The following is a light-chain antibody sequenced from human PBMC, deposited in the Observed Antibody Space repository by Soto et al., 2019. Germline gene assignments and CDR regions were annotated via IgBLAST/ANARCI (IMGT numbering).Light chain of an antibody. CDR1: SSDVGAYDY. Sequence: QSALTQPASVSGSPGQSITISCTGTSSDVGAYDYVSWSQQHPGKAPKLMIYDVSKRPSGVPDRFSGSKSGNTASLTISGLQAEDEADYYCCSYAGSYTWVFGGGTKLTVL. CDR3: CSYAGSYTWV. V-gene: IGLV2-11*01. CDR2: DVS. J-gene: IGLJ3*02.